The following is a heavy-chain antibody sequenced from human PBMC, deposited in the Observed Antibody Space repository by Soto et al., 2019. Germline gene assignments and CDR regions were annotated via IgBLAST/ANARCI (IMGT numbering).Heavy chain of an antibody. J-gene: IGHJ5*02. CDR1: GGPIRSSSHY. V-gene: IGHV4-39*07. CDR2: IDESGDS. CDR3: ARDIPSTGDWFDP. D-gene: IGHD3-10*01. Sequence: PSETLSLTCTVSGGPIRSSSHYWGWIRQSPGTGLEWIGSIDESGDSYYNPSLKSRVTISVDTSKNQFSLKLSSVTAADTAVYYCARDIPSTGDWFDPWGQGTLVTVSS.